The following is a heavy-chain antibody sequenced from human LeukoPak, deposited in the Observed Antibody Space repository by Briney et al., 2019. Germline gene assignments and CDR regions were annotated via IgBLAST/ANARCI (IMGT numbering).Heavy chain of an antibody. Sequence: SGPTLVNPTQTLTLTCTFSGFPLTTSGVTVGWIRQPPGKALEWLALIYWDDDKRYSPSLKSRLTITKDTSKNQVVLTMTNMDPVYTATYFCAHGILVAGFNYWGQGALVTVSS. CDR2: IYWDDDK. V-gene: IGHV2-5*02. CDR1: GFPLTTSGVT. D-gene: IGHD6-19*01. CDR3: AHGILVAGFNY. J-gene: IGHJ4*02.